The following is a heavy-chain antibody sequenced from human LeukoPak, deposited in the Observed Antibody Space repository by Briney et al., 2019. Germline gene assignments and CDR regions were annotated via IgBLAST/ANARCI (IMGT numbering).Heavy chain of an antibody. Sequence: SVKVSCKASGYTFTGYYMHWVRQAPGQGLEWMGWINPNSGGTNYAQKFQGRVTMTRDTSISTAYMELSRLRSDDTAVYYCARDSSGDYGGNSEENWFDPWGQGTLVTVSS. V-gene: IGHV1-2*02. D-gene: IGHD4-23*01. CDR3: ARDSSGDYGGNSEENWFDP. CDR2: INPNSGGT. CDR1: GYTFTGYY. J-gene: IGHJ5*02.